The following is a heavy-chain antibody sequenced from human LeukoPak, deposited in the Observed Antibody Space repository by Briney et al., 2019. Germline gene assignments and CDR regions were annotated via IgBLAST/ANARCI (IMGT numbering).Heavy chain of an antibody. V-gene: IGHV3-7*01. CDR3: ARDLLFGYSSG. Sequence: PGGSLRLSCAASGFTFSSYWMSWGRQAPGKGLEWVANIKQDGSEKYYVDSVKGRFTISRDNAKNSLYLQMNSLRAEDTAVYYCARDLLFGYSSGWGQGTLVTVSS. CDR2: IKQDGSEK. D-gene: IGHD6-19*01. J-gene: IGHJ4*02. CDR1: GFTFSSYW.